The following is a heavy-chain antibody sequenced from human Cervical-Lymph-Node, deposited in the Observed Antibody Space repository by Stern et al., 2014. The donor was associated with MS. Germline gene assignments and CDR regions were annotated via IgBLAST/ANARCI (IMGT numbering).Heavy chain of an antibody. J-gene: IGHJ4*02. CDR3: ARDAETRYYDSSGYSYFDS. CDR2: ISAFNGKT. D-gene: IGHD3-22*01. Sequence: VPLVQSGAEVRKPGASVKVSCKTSGYTLTKFGTGWVRQAPGQGLEWVGWISAFNGKTNYGQKFQGRVTMTTDTSTNTVYMELRSLRSDDTAVYYCARDAETRYYDSSGYSYFDSWGQGTLITVSS. V-gene: IGHV1-18*01. CDR1: GYTLTKFG.